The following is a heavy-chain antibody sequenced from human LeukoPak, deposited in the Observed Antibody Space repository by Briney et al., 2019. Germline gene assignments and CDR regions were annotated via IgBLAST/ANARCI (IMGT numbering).Heavy chain of an antibody. Sequence: PGGSLRLSCVVSDFTFAVSWVRQAPGKGLEWISTINGRGDDSFHADSVKGRFTISRDTSKNTLYLHMSSLRAADTAMYFCVRMRGPERRHCFGYWSQGALLIVSS. V-gene: IGHV3-23*01. J-gene: IGHJ4*02. D-gene: IGHD1-1*01. CDR3: VRMRGPERRHCFGY. CDR2: INGRGDDS. CDR1: DFTFA.